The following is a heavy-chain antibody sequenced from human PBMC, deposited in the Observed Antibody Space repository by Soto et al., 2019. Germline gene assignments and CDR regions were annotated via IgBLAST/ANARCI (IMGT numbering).Heavy chain of an antibody. CDR3: ARDDVATIPDFGYYYYYYGMDV. Sequence: EVQLVESGGGLVQPGGSLRLSCAASGFTFSSYSMNWVRQAPGKGLEWVSYISSSSSTIYYADSVKGRFTISRDNAKNSLYLQMNSLRDEVTAVYYCARDDVATIPDFGYYYYYYGMDVWGQGNTVTVS. CDR1: GFTFSSYS. CDR2: ISSSSSTI. V-gene: IGHV3-48*02. J-gene: IGHJ6*02. D-gene: IGHD5-12*01.